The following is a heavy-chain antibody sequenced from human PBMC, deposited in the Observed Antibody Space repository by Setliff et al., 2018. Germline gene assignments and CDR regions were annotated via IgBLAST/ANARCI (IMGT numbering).Heavy chain of an antibody. CDR2: ISGYGSRT. CDR1: GFTFSSYA. Sequence: PGGSLRLSCAASGFTFSSYAMTWVRQAPGKGLEWVSGISGYGSRTYYADSVKGRSTISRDNSQNTMYLQMNSLRAEDTATYYCARSENCFSTHCSPYDYWGQGTLVTVSS. J-gene: IGHJ4*02. D-gene: IGHD2-2*01. V-gene: IGHV3-23*01. CDR3: ARSENCFSTHCSPYDY.